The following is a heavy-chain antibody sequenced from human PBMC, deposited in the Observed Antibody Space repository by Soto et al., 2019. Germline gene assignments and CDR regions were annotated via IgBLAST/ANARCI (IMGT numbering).Heavy chain of an antibody. J-gene: IGHJ4*02. CDR2: ISYDGSNK. CDR3: GTVVTPFVFSLPDY. D-gene: IGHD2-21*02. CDR1: GFTFSSYA. V-gene: IGHV3-30-3*01. Sequence: GGSLRLSCAASGFTFSSYAMHWVRQAPGKGLEWVAVISYDGSNKYYADSVKGRFTISRDNSKNTLYLQMNSLRAEDTAVYYCGTVVTPFVFSLPDYWGQGTLVTVSS.